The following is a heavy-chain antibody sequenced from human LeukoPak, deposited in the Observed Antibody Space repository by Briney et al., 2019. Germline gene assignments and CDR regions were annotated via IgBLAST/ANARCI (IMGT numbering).Heavy chain of an antibody. V-gene: IGHV3-66*01. J-gene: IGHJ4*02. D-gene: IGHD6-6*01. CDR3: ATASYSGWTASHDY. CDR2: LYSDGTT. Sequence: GGPLRLSCAASGFAVSNNYMSWVRQAPGKGLEWVSVLYSDGTTYYVDSVKGRFTISRDHSKNTLYLQMSSLRAEDTAVYYCATASYSGWTASHDYWGQGTLVTVFS. CDR1: GFAVSNNY.